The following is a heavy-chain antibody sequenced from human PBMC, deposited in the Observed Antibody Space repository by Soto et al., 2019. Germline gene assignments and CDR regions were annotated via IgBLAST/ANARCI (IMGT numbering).Heavy chain of an antibody. J-gene: IGHJ4*02. CDR3: AREGRHFDY. Sequence: VKVSCKASGGTFSSYAISWVRQAPGQGLEWMGGINPIFGTPHYAQKYQGRVTITADTFTNTAYMELTRLTSDDTAVYFCAREGRHFDYWGQGTLVTVSS. CDR2: INPIFGTP. CDR1: GGTFSSYA. V-gene: IGHV1-69*13.